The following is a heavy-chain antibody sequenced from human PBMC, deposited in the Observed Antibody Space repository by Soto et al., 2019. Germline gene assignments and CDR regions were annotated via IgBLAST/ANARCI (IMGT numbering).Heavy chain of an antibody. CDR1: GFTFSIYA. J-gene: IGHJ5*02. CDR2: ISGSGGST. CDR3: EKSRGFWREENWFDP. D-gene: IGHD3-3*01. V-gene: IGHV3-23*01. Sequence: GSLVLSCSASGFTFSIYARSWVRQAPGKGLEWVSAISGSGGSTYYADSVKGRFTISRGNSKNTLYLQMNSLRAEDTAVYYCEKSRGFWREENWFDPWGQGTLVTVSS.